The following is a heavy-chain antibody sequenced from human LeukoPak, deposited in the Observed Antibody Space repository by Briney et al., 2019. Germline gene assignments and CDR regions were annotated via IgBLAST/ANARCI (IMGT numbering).Heavy chain of an antibody. D-gene: IGHD3-3*01. CDR2: IYYSGST. J-gene: IGHJ6*03. CDR3: ARVDFIHESSFWSNPLHYYYMDV. V-gene: IGHV4-39*07. Sequence: SETLSLTCTVSGGSISSSSYYWGWIRQPPGKGLEWIGSIYYSGSTYYNPSLKSRVTISVDTSKNQFSLKLSSVTAADTAVYYCARVDFIHESSFWSNPLHYYYMDVWGKGTTVTVSS. CDR1: GGSISSSSYY.